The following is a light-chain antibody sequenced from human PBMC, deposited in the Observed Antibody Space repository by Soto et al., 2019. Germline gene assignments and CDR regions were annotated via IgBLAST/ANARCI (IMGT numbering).Light chain of an antibody. J-gene: IGKJ2*02. CDR1: QSVSSY. CDR2: DAS. V-gene: IGKV3-11*01. Sequence: EIVLTQSPATLSLSPGERATLSCRASQSVSSYLAWYQQKPGQAPRLLIYDASNRATGIPARFSGSGSGPDFTLTISSLEPEDFALYYCQQRSNWRGTFGQGTKLEIK. CDR3: QQRSNWRGT.